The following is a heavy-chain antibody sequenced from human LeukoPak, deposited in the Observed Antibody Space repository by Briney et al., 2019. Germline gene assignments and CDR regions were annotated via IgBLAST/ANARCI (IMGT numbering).Heavy chain of an antibody. V-gene: IGHV3-48*03. D-gene: IGHD2-21*01. J-gene: IGHJ3*01. Sequence: GGSLRLSCAASGFAFSTYEMNWVSQAPGKGPEWISYIHGNGGPIYYAASVKGRFTVSRDNSENSLYLQMNSLRAEDTAVYYCVREDSFDALDFWGQGTLVTVSS. CDR1: GFAFSTYE. CDR2: IHGNGGPI. CDR3: VREDSFDALDF.